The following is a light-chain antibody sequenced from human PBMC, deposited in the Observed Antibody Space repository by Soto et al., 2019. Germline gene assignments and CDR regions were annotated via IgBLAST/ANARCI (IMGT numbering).Light chain of an antibody. Sequence: QSVLTQPPSASGTPGQRVTVACSGSSSNIGSNYVFWYQQVPGMAPKLLIYRNNQRPSGVPDRFSASTSGTSASLASSGLRSEDEADYHCAAWDDSLSGLVVFGGGTKVTVL. CDR1: SSNIGSNY. J-gene: IGLJ2*01. V-gene: IGLV1-47*01. CDR3: AAWDDSLSGLVV. CDR2: RNN.